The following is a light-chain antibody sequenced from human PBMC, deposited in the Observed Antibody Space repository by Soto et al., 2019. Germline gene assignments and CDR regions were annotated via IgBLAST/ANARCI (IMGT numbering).Light chain of an antibody. J-gene: IGKJ2*01. CDR1: QTISSW. Sequence: DLQMTQSPSTLSVSVGDRVTITCRASQTISSWLAWYQQKPGKAPKLLIYDASSLERGVPSRFSGSGSGTEFTLTISSLQPDDFATYYCQPSDNYSYTFGQGTKVEIK. CDR3: QPSDNYSYT. V-gene: IGKV1-5*01. CDR2: DAS.